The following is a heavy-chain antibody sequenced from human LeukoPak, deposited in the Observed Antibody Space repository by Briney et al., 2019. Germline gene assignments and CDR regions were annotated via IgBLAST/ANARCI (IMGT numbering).Heavy chain of an antibody. CDR2: IYSGGST. D-gene: IGHD3-22*01. V-gene: IGHV3-53*04. CDR1: GFTVSSNY. CDR3: ARARYYDSSGYPFDY. J-gene: IGHJ4*02. Sequence: GGSLRLSCAASGFTVSSNYMSWVRQAPGKGLEWVSVIYSGGSTYYADSVKGRFTISRHNSKNTLYLQMNSLRAEDTAVYYCARARYYDSSGYPFDYWGQGTLVTVSP.